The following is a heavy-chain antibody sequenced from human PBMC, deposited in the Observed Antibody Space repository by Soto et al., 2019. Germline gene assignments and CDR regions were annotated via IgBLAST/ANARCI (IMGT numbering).Heavy chain of an antibody. CDR3: TTDSYITIVIVRFDY. Sequence: ASVKVSCKASGYTFTSYYMHWVRQAPGQGLEWMGIINPSGGSTSYAQKFQGRVTMTRDTSTSTVYMELSSLRSEDTAVYYCTTDSYITIVIVRFDYWGHGTLVTVSS. V-gene: IGHV1-46*01. J-gene: IGHJ4*01. D-gene: IGHD3-22*01. CDR2: INPSGGST. CDR1: GYTFTSYY.